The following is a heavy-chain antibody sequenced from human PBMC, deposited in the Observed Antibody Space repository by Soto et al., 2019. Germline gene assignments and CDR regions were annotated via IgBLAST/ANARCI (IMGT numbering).Heavy chain of an antibody. CDR3: ARGLVVAARYYYYYGMDV. D-gene: IGHD2-15*01. CDR1: GYSFTSYW. Sequence: GESLKISCKGSGYSFTSYWIGWVRQMPGKGLEWMGIIYPGDSDTRYSPSFQGQVTISADKSISTAYLQWSSLKASDTAMYYCARGLVVAARYYYYYGMDVWGQGTTVTVSS. V-gene: IGHV5-51*01. J-gene: IGHJ6*02. CDR2: IYPGDSDT.